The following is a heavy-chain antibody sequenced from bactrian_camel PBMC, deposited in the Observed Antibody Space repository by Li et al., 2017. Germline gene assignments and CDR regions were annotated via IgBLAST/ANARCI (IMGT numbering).Heavy chain of an antibody. CDR2: ISTGGSST. D-gene: IGHD7*01. Sequence: QLVESGGGLVQPGGSLRLSCVTSGFTFSSYSMTWVRRAPGKEREGVAAISTGGSSTYYADSVKGRFTVSRDNVKNTVYLQMNSLKPEDTAMYYCAADLYNCAKVYWSQVIRYDYWGQGTQVTVSS. CDR3: AADLYNCAKVYWSQVIRYDY. J-gene: IGHJ4*01. V-gene: IGHV3S40*01. CDR1: GFTFSSYS.